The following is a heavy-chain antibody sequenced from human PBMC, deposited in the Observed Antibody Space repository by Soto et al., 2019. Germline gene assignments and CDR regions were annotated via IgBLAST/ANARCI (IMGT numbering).Heavy chain of an antibody. CDR2: IYASGSP. Sequence: SETLSLTCTISGGSVSVYYWSWIRQSTGQGLEWIGYIYASGSPYYNPSLRSRVTISADTSKNQISLKLTSPTAADTAVYYCQRGVGSSPPQYWGRGTLVTVSS. J-gene: IGHJ4*02. CDR3: QRGVGSSPPQY. V-gene: IGHV4-59*02. D-gene: IGHD1-26*01. CDR1: GGSVSVYY.